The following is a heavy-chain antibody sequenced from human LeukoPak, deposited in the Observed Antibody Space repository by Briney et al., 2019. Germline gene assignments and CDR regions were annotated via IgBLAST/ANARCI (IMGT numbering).Heavy chain of an antibody. J-gene: IGHJ4*02. D-gene: IGHD3-22*01. Sequence: GGSLRLSCAASGFTFSRYWMYWVRQAPGKGLVWVSQINNDGSSTTYADSVKGRSTISRDNAKNSLYLQMNSLRAEDTALYYCAKDISLGYYDSSGYWDYWGQGTLVTVSS. CDR3: AKDISLGYYDSSGYWDY. V-gene: IGHV3-74*01. CDR2: INNDGSST. CDR1: GFTFSRYW.